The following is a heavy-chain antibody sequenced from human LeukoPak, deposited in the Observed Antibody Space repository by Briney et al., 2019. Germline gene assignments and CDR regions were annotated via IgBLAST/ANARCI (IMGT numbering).Heavy chain of an antibody. CDR3: ARAPMVRGVINYYYYMDV. Sequence: ASVKVSCKASGYTFTSNDINWVRQATGQGLEWMGWMNPNSGNAGYAQKFQGRVTMTRNTSISTAYMELSSLRSEDTAVYYCARAPMVRGVINYYYYMDVWGKGTTVTVSS. V-gene: IGHV1-8*01. J-gene: IGHJ6*03. D-gene: IGHD3-10*01. CDR2: MNPNSGNA. CDR1: GYTFTSND.